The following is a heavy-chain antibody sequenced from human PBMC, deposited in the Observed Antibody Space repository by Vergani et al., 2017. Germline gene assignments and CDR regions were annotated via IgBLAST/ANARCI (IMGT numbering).Heavy chain of an antibody. V-gene: IGHV3-48*01. CDR1: GFTFSSYS. Sequence: EVQLVESGGGLVQPGGSLRLSCAASGFTFSSYSMNWVRQAPGKGLEWVSYISSSSSTIYYADSVKGRFTISRDNAKNTLYLQMNSLRAEDTAVYYCARDPDGELFSYYYYGMDVWGQGTTVTVSS. D-gene: IGHD3-10*01. CDR2: ISSSSSTI. CDR3: ARDPDGELFSYYYYGMDV. J-gene: IGHJ6*02.